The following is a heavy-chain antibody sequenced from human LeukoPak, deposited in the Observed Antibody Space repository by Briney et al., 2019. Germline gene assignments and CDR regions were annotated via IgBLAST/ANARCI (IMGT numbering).Heavy chain of an antibody. Sequence: PGGSLRLSCAASGFTFSSHWMTWVRQAPGKGLEWVANIKEDGTRKNYMDSVKGRFTISRDNAKNSLYLQMSGLRAEDTAVYYCVSFYETYWGRGTLVTVSS. CDR3: VSFYETY. CDR2: IKEDGTRK. V-gene: IGHV3-7*01. CDR1: GFTFSSHW. J-gene: IGHJ4*02. D-gene: IGHD2-2*01.